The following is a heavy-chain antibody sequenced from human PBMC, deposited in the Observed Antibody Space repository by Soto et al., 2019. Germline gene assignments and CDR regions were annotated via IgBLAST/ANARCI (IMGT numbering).Heavy chain of an antibody. CDR3: ASGQWLDLVTYFDY. J-gene: IGHJ4*02. CDR2: ISAYNGNT. V-gene: IGHV1-18*01. Sequence: ASVKVSCKASGYTFTSYGISWVRQAPGQGLEWMGWISAYNGNTNYAQKLQGRVTMTTDTSTSTAYMELRSLRSDDTAVYFCASGQWLDLVTYFDYCGQGTLVTVSS. D-gene: IGHD6-19*01. CDR1: GYTFTSYG.